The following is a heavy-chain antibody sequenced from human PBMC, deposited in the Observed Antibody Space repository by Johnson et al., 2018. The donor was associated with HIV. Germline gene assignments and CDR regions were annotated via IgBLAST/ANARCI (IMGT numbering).Heavy chain of an antibody. CDR3: ARRSGITMISGDAFDI. V-gene: IGHV3-23*04. Sequence: VQLVESGGGLVQPGGSLKLSCAASGFTVINNYMSWVRQAPGKGLEWVSAISGSGGSTYYADSVKGRFTISRDNSKNSLYLQMNSLRADDTALYYCARRSGITMISGDAFDIWGQGTMVTVSS. CDR2: SGSGGST. D-gene: IGHD3-22*01. CDR1: GFTVINNY. J-gene: IGHJ3*02.